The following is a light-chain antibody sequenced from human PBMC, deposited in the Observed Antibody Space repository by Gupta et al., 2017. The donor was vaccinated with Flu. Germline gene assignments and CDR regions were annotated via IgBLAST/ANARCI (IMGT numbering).Light chain of an antibody. CDR1: QTVGLA. CDR2: SAS. Sequence: EIVMTQSPAPLSVSPGERVTLSCRASQTVGLALAWYQQKPGQAPRLLIYSASIRAPGIPGRFSGGGSGTEFTLTISSLQSEDFAVYYCQQYNKWPPITFGQGTRLEIK. V-gene: IGKV3-15*01. J-gene: IGKJ5*01. CDR3: QQYNKWPPIT.